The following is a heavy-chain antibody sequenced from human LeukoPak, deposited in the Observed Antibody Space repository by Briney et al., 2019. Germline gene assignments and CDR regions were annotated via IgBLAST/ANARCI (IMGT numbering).Heavy chain of an antibody. CDR2: ISYDGSNK. J-gene: IGHJ4*02. Sequence: QPGRSLRLSCAASGFTFSSYGMHWVRQAPGKGLEWVAAISYDGSNKYYADSVKGRFTISRDNSKNTLYLQMNSLRAEDTAVYYCAKDRLRGSSWSFDYWGQGTLVTVSS. D-gene: IGHD6-13*01. CDR3: AKDRLRGSSWSFDY. V-gene: IGHV3-30*04. CDR1: GFTFSSYG.